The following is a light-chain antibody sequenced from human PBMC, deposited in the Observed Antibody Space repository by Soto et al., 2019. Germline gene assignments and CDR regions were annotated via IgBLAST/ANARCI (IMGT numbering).Light chain of an antibody. CDR3: QQYNNWPFS. Sequence: EIVLTQSPGTVSLSPGERATLSCRASQTINKNYLAWFQHKPGQAPRLLIYDTSNRATGIPARFSGSGSGTDFTLTISRLEPEDFAVYFCQQYNNWPFSFGQGTRLEIK. J-gene: IGKJ5*01. CDR2: DTS. CDR1: QTINKNY. V-gene: IGKV3-11*01.